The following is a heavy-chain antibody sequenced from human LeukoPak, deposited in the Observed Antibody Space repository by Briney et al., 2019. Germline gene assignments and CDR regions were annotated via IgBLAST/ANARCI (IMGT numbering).Heavy chain of an antibody. D-gene: IGHD5-24*01. J-gene: IGHJ4*02. CDR2: INHSGST. Sequence: SETLSLTCAVYGGSFSGYYWSWIRQPPGKGLEWIGEINHSGSTTYNPSLKSRVTISVHTSENQFSLKLSSVTAADTAVYYCARMGPEMATIRDYWGQGTLVTVSS. CDR1: GGSFSGYY. CDR3: ARMGPEMATIRDY. V-gene: IGHV4-34*01.